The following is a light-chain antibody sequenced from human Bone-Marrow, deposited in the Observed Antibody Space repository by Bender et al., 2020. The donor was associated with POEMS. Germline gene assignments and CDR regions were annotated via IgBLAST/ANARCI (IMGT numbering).Light chain of an antibody. CDR2: QDT. Sequence: SYEVTQPPSVSVSPGQTASITCSGDDLGDKYFAWYQQKPGQSPVLVIYQDTKRPSGIPERFSGSNSGNTATLTISRTQAMDEADYYCQAWDTYSVIFGGGTKLTVL. V-gene: IGLV3-1*01. J-gene: IGLJ2*01. CDR1: DLGDKY. CDR3: QAWDTYSVI.